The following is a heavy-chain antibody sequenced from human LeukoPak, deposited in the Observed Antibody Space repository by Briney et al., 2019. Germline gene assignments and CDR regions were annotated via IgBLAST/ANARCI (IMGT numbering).Heavy chain of an antibody. D-gene: IGHD1-26*01. J-gene: IGHJ6*02. CDR1: GHSTISGYF. Sequence: LSLTCTVSGHSTISGYFWGWIRQAPGKGLEWVSYISSSGSTIYYADSVKGRFTISRDNAKNSLYLQMNSLRAEDTAVYYCAREKVDDFYGMDVWGQGTTVTVSS. CDR2: ISSSGSTI. CDR3: AREKVDDFYGMDV. V-gene: IGHV3-11*01.